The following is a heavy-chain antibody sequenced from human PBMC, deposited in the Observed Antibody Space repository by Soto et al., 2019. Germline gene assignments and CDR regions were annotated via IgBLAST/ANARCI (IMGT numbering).Heavy chain of an antibody. D-gene: IGHD3-10*01. CDR2: IYPGDFDT. CDR3: ARLDGSPREDYYYYGMDV. J-gene: IGHJ6*02. CDR1: GYSFTSYW. Sequence: GESLKISCKGSGYSFTSYWIGWVRQMPGKGLEWMGIIYPGDFDTRYSPSFQGQVTISADKSISTAYLQWSSLKASDTAMYYCARLDGSPREDYYYYGMDVWGQGTTVTVSS. V-gene: IGHV5-51*01.